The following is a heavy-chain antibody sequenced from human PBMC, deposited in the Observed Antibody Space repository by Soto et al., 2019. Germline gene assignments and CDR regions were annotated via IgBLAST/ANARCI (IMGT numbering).Heavy chain of an antibody. CDR3: ARGLTFYDFCSCYYSSTPDAFDI. J-gene: IGHJ3*02. V-gene: IGHV1-8*01. Sequence: ASVKVSCKASGYTFTSYDINWVRQATGQGLEWMGWMNPNSGNTGYAQKVQGRVTMTRNTSISTAYVELSSLGSEDTSVYYCARGLTFYDFCSCYYSSTPDAFDIWGQGTMVTVSS. CDR2: MNPNSGNT. D-gene: IGHD3-3*01. CDR1: GYTFTSYD.